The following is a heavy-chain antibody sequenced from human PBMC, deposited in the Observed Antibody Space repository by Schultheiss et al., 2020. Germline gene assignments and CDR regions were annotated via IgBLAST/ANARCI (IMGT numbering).Heavy chain of an antibody. Sequence: SETLSLTCTVSGGSISSSSYYWGWIRQPPGKGLEWIGSIYYSGSTYYNPSLKSRVTISVDTSKNQFSLKLSSVTAADTAVYYCARPQYNYYYYYGMDVWGQGTTVNGYS. CDR3: ARPQYNYYYYYGMDV. J-gene: IGHJ6*02. V-gene: IGHV4-39*01. D-gene: IGHD5-18*01. CDR2: IYYSGST. CDR1: GGSISSSSYY.